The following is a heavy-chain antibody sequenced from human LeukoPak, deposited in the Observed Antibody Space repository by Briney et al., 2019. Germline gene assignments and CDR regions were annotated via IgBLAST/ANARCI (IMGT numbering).Heavy chain of an antibody. CDR2: IYSGGST. V-gene: IGHV3-66*01. CDR1: GFTVSSNY. Sequence: GGSLRLSCAASGFTVSSNYMSWVRQAPGKGLEWVSVIYSGGSTYYADSVKGRFTISRDNSKNTLYLQMNSLRAEDTAVYYCASSGSHDYYYYYMDVWGKGTTVTVSS. CDR3: ASSGSHDYYYYYMDV. D-gene: IGHD1-26*01. J-gene: IGHJ6*03.